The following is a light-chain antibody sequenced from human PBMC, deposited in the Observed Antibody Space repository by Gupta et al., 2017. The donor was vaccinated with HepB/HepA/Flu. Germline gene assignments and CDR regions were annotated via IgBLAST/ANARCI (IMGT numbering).Light chain of an antibody. CDR1: QSISTW. J-gene: IGKJ3*01. CDR3: QQDNNYLFT. V-gene: IGKV1-5*03. Sequence: DIQMTQSPSTLSASVGDRVTITCRASQSISTWLAWYQQKPGKAPKLLIYKASSLESGVPSRFSGSGSGTEFTLTISSLQPDDFATYYCQQDNNYLFTFGPGTKVDIK. CDR2: KAS.